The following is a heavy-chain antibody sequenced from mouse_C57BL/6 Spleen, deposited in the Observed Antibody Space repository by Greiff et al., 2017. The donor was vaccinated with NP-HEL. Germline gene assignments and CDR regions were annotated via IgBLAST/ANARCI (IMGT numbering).Heavy chain of an antibody. V-gene: IGHV1-69*01. CDR2: IDPSDSYT. CDR3: ARYPNDYDGAWFAY. J-gene: IGHJ3*01. Sequence: QVQLQQPGAELVMPGASVKLSCKASGYTFTSYWMHWVKPRPGQGLEWIGEIDPSDSYTNYNQKFKGKSTLTVDKSSSTAYMQLSSLTSEDSAVYYCARYPNDYDGAWFAYWGQGTLVTVSA. CDR1: GYTFTSYW. D-gene: IGHD2-4*01.